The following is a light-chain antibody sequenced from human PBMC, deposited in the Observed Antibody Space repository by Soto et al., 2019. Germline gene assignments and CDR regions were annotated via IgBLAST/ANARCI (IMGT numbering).Light chain of an antibody. CDR3: QQYGSSPWT. CDR2: GAS. J-gene: IGKJ1*01. CDR1: QSVSSSY. V-gene: IGKV3-20*01. Sequence: EIVLTQSPGTLSLSPGERATLSCRASQSVSSSYLAWYQQKPGQAPRLLIYGASSSATGIPDRFGGSGSGTYFTLTTSTLETKEFAVYYCQQYGSSPWTFGQGTKVEIK.